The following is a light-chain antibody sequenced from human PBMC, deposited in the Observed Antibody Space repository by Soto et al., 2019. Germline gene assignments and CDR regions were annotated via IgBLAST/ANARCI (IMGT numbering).Light chain of an antibody. CDR2: GAS. J-gene: IGKJ4*01. V-gene: IGKV3-15*01. CDR3: QQYNSWPLT. CDR1: QSVSSN. Sequence: EIVMTQSPATLSVSPGERATLSCRASQSVSSNLAWYQQKPGQTPRLLIYGASNRATGFPARLSGSGSGTEFTLTISRLQSEDFAVYYCQQYNSWPLTFGGGTKVDIK.